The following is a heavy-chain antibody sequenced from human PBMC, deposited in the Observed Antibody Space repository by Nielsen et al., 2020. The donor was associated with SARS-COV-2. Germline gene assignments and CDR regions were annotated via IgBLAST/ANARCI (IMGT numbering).Heavy chain of an antibody. CDR3: AKNPSRRDYGADY. J-gene: IGHJ4*02. Sequence: GGSLRLSCAASGFTFSSYAMHWVRQAPGKGLEWVSSIGAIDGSTNYAESLRGRFTISRDNSKNTLYLQINSLRAEDTAMYYCAKNPSRRDYGADYWGQGTLVTVSS. D-gene: IGHD4-17*01. V-gene: IGHV3-23*01. CDR1: GFTFSSYA. CDR2: IGAIDGST.